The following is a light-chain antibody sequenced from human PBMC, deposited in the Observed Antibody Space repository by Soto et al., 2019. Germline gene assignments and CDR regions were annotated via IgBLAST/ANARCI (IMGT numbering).Light chain of an antibody. V-gene: IGKV3-15*01. CDR1: QSVSSN. J-gene: IGKJ1*01. CDR3: QQYNDWPLT. CDR2: GAF. Sequence: EIVMTQSPVTLSVSPGERVTLSCRASQSVSSNLALYQQKPGQAPSLLIYGAFTRATGIPARFSGTGSGTEFTLTISSLQSEDFALYYCQQYNDWPLTFGQGTKVDIK.